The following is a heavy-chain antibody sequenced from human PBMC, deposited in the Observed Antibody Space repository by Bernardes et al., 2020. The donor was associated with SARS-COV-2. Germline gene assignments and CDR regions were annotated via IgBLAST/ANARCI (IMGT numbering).Heavy chain of an antibody. CDR3: ARAVGGYGGNSAYFDY. J-gene: IGHJ4*02. V-gene: IGHV4-31*03. CDR2: IYYSGST. CDR1: GGSISSGGYY. Sequence: SETLSLTCTVSGGSISSGGYYWSWVRQHPGKGLEWIGYIYYSGSTYYNPSLKSRVTISVDTSKNQFSLKLSSVTAAATAVYYCARAVGGYGGNSAYFDYWRQGTLLTVSP. D-gene: IGHD4-17*01.